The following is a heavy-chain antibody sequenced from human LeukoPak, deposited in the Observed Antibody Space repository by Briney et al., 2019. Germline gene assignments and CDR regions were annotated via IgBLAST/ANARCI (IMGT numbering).Heavy chain of an antibody. CDR1: GYTLTAYY. V-gene: IGHV1-2*06. Sequence: VKVSCMASGYTLTAYYIYGLRQAPGQGLEWMGRINPNSGGTDYAQNFQGRVTMTRDTSISTAYMELSRLRSDDTAVYCCARGYCSGGTGYLMDSWLDPWGQGTLVTVSS. D-gene: IGHD2-15*01. J-gene: IGHJ5*02. CDR2: INPNSGGT. CDR3: ARGYCSGGTGYLMDSWLDP.